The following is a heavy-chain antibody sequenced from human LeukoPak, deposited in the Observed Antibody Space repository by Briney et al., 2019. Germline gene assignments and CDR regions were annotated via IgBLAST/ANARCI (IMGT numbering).Heavy chain of an antibody. J-gene: IGHJ5*02. CDR1: GFTVISDN. Sequence: GGSLRLSCSASGFTVISDNMNWVRQAPGKGLEWVSCISSRGTKYYADSVKGRFTTARDNGKSSLFLEMNGLRDEDTAVYYWARRQSRPSWRRFDPWGQGTLVTVSS. V-gene: IGHV3-48*02. CDR3: ARRQSRPSWRRFDP. D-gene: IGHD2-2*01. CDR2: ISSRGTK.